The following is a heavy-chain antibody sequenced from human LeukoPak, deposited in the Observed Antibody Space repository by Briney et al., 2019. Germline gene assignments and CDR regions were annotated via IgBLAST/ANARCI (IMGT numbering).Heavy chain of an antibody. CDR1: GYTFTSYC. V-gene: IGHV1-46*01. CDR3: AREGSVTTPYYYYGMDV. D-gene: IGHD4-17*01. J-gene: IGHJ6*04. Sequence: ASVKVSCKASGYTFTSYCMHWVRQAPGQGLEWMGIIKPSGGSTSYAQKFQGRVTMTRDTSTSTVYMELSSLRSEDTALYYCAREGSVTTPYYYYGMDVWGKGTTVTVSS. CDR2: IKPSGGST.